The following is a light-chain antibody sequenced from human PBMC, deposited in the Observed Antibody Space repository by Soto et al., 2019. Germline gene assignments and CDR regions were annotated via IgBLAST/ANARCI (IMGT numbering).Light chain of an antibody. V-gene: IGKV1-6*01. J-gene: IGKJ1*01. Sequence: AIQMTQSPSSLSASVGDRVTITCRASQGIRNNLGWYQQKPGKAPKLLIFTASSLQSGVPSRFSGSGSGTDFTLTISSLRPEDVATYFCQQSYSSSPWTFGQGTKVDIK. CDR3: QQSYSSSPWT. CDR2: TAS. CDR1: QGIRNN.